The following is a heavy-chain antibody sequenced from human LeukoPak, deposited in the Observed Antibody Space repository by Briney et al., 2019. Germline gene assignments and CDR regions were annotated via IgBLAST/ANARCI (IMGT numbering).Heavy chain of an antibody. J-gene: IGHJ4*02. CDR1: GDSISGYY. CDR3: ARDLGYSSSWYAGVD. Sequence: PSETLSLTCTVSGDSISGYYWGWIRQPPGKGLEWIGSIYYSGSTYYNPSLKSRVTISVDTSKNQFSLKLSSVTAADTAVYYCARDLGYSSSWYAGVDWGQGTLVTVSS. CDR2: IYYSGST. D-gene: IGHD6-13*01. V-gene: IGHV4-39*07.